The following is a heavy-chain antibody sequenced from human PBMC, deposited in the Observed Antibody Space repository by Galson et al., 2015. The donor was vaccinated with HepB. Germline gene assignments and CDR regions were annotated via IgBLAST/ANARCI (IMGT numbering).Heavy chain of an antibody. CDR2: ISRSGDTS. D-gene: IGHD3-22*01. CDR3: AKDLGYLAGSGYYSPFDS. V-gene: IGHV3-23*01. Sequence: SLRLSCADSGFTFTNYAMSWVRQAQRKGLEWVSAISRSGDTSFYADFVQGRFTIFRDNSGNSIYLQMNSLRADDTAVYYCAKDLGYLAGSGYYSPFDSWGQGTLITVSS. CDR1: GFTFTNYA. J-gene: IGHJ4*02.